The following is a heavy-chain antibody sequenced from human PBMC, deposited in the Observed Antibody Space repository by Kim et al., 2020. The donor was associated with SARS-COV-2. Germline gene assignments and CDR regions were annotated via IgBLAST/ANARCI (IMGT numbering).Heavy chain of an antibody. CDR3: ARGFRGDFWSGYYSDY. J-gene: IGHJ4*02. CDR2: INHSGST. Sequence: SETLSLTCAVYGGSFSGYYWSWIRQPPGKGLEWIGEINHSGSTNYNPSLKSRVTISVDTSKNQFSLKLSSVTAADTAVYYCARGFRGDFWSGYYSDYWGQGTLVTVSS. V-gene: IGHV4-34*01. CDR1: GGSFSGYY. D-gene: IGHD3-3*01.